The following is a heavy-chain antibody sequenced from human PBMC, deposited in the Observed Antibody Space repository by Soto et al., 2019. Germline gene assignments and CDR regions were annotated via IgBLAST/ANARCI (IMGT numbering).Heavy chain of an antibody. J-gene: IGHJ3*02. CDR2: IYYSGST. D-gene: IGHD4-17*01. CDR1: GGSISSSSYY. Sequence: QLQLQESGPGLVKPSETLSLTCTDSGGSISSSSYYWGWIRQPPGKGLEWIGSIYYSGSTYYNPSLKSRVTISVDTSKNQFSLKLSSVTAADTAVYYCARDYGDFYFDAFDIWGQGTMVTVSS. CDR3: ARDYGDFYFDAFDI. V-gene: IGHV4-39*02.